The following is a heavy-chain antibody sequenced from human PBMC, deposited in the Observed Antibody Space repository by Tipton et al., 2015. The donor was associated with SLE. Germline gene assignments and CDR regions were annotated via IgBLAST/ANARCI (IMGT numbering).Heavy chain of an antibody. D-gene: IGHD3-16*01. V-gene: IGHV4-34*01. CDR2: INHSGST. CDR1: GVSFSGYY. CDR3: ARGGGFDP. J-gene: IGHJ5*02. Sequence: TLSLTCAVYGVSFSGYYWSWIRQSPGKGLEWIGEINHSGSTNYNPTLKSRVTISLDTSKNQFSLKLSSVTAADTAVYYCARGGGFDPWGQGTLVTVSS.